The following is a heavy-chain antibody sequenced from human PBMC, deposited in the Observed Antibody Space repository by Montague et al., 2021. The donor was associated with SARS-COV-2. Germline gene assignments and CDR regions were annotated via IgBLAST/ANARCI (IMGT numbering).Heavy chain of an antibody. Sequence: TLSLTCTVSGASISSGGYYWSWIRQHPGKGLEWIGYIYYSGSTYYNLSLKSRVTISVDTSKNQFSLKLSSVTAADTAVYYCARDGRRTTVTPRGVITLHYFDYWGQGTLVTVSS. CDR3: ARDGRRTTVTPRGVITLHYFDY. J-gene: IGHJ4*02. CDR1: GASISSGGYY. D-gene: IGHD4-17*01. V-gene: IGHV4-31*03. CDR2: IYYSGST.